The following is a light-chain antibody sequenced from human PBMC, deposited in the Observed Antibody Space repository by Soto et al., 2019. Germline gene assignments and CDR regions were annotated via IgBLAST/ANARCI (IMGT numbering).Light chain of an antibody. J-gene: IGKJ3*01. CDR1: QDIGIR. V-gene: IGKV1-33*01. Sequence: QMTQSPSSLSASLGDTVTITCQASQDIGIRLNWYQQKPRQAPKLLIYDVSHVGSGVSPRFTGSGSATDFSLTITSLQHEDVGTYFCQQYDDPPGPFTFGPGTKVEIK. CDR2: DVS. CDR3: QQYDDPPGPFT.